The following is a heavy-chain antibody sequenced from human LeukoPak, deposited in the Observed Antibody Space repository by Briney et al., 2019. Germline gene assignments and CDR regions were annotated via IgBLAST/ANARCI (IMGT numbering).Heavy chain of an antibody. Sequence: GGYLRRSCAASGFTVSTNYMNWVRQAPGKGLEWGSVVYYDGSTYYADSVKGRFTISRDRSTNILYLQMNYLRADDTAVYYCASPGYCSGSVCYSGYFQHWGQGTLVTVSS. CDR1: GFTVSTNY. J-gene: IGHJ1*01. CDR3: ASPGYCSGSVCYSGYFQH. V-gene: IGHV3-53*01. CDR2: VYYDGST. D-gene: IGHD2-15*01.